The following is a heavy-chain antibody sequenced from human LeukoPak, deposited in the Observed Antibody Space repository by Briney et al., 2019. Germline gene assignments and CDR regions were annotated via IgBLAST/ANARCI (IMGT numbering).Heavy chain of an antibody. CDR1: GGSISSGGYY. D-gene: IGHD4-17*01. V-gene: IGHV4-39*07. Sequence: PSQTLSLTCTVSGGSISSGGYYWGWIRQPPGKGLEWIGSIYYSGSTYYNPSLKSRVTISVDTSKNQFSLKLSSVTAADTAVYYCASYGDYAPFDYWGQGTLVTVSS. J-gene: IGHJ4*02. CDR3: ASYGDYAPFDY. CDR2: IYYSGST.